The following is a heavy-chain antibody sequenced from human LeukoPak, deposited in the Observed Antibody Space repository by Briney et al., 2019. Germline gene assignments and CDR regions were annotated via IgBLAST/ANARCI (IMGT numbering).Heavy chain of an antibody. CDR2: IYYSGST. CDR1: GGSISSYY. D-gene: IGHD5-12*01. CDR3: ARVEYSGYGVDY. Sequence: PSETLSLTCTVSGGSISSYYWSWIRQPPGKGLEWIGYIYYSGSTNYNPSLKSRVTISVDTSKNQFSLKLSSVTAADTAVYYCARVEYSGYGVDYWGQGTLVTVSS. J-gene: IGHJ4*02. V-gene: IGHV4-59*01.